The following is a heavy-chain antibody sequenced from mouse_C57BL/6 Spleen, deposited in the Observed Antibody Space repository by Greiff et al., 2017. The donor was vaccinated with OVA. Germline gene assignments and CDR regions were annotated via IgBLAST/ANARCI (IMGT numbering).Heavy chain of an antibody. CDR3: ARKSFDV. Sequence: QVQLQQSGAELVRPGASVKLSCKASGYTFTDYYINWVKQRPGQGLEWIARIYPGSGNTYYNEKFKGKATLTAEKSSSTAYMQLSSLTSEDSAVYFCARKSFDVWGTGTTVTVSS. CDR2: IYPGSGNT. CDR1: GYTFTDYY. J-gene: IGHJ1*03. V-gene: IGHV1-76*01.